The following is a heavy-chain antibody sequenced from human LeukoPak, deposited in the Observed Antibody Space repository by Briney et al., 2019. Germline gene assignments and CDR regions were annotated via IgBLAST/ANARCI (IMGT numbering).Heavy chain of an antibody. CDR1: GFTFSRHG. CDR2: ISSGSIYA. V-gene: IGHV3-21*01. Sequence: PGGSLRLPCAASGFTFSRHGMNWVRQAPGKGLEWISSISSGSIYAHYSDSVEGRFSISRDDANSFLYLQMSSLRAEDTAVYYCARESYDRSGNYPRDFDSWGRGTLVTVSS. D-gene: IGHD3-22*01. CDR3: ARESYDRSGNYPRDFDS. J-gene: IGHJ4*02.